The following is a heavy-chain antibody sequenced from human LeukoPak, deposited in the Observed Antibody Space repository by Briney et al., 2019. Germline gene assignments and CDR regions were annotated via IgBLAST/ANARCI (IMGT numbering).Heavy chain of an antibody. CDR2: INSDGSST. J-gene: IGHJ3*02. CDR3: ARDLIYYGSGSYSAFDI. CDR1: GFTFSSYW. D-gene: IGHD3-10*01. V-gene: IGHV3-74*01. Sequence: GGSLRLSCAASGFTFSSYWMHWVRQAPGKGLVWVSRINSDGSSTSYADSVKGRFTISRDNAKNTLYLQMNSLRAEDTAVYYCARDLIYYGSGSYSAFDIWGQGTMVTVSS.